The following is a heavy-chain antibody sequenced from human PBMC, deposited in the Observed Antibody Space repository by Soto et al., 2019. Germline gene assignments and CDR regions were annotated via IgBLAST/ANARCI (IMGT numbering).Heavy chain of an antibody. CDR2: INPSGGST. CDR1: GYIKSVDH. V-gene: IGHV1-46*03. D-gene: IGHD2-2*01. CDR3: ASETRYYYYYMDV. J-gene: IGHJ6*03. Sequence: PVKRDRKASGYIKSVDHRHCLRMAPGQGLEWMGIINPSGGSTSYAQKFQGRVTMTRDTSTSTVYMELSSLRSEDTAVYYCASETRYYYYYMDVWGKGTTVTVS.